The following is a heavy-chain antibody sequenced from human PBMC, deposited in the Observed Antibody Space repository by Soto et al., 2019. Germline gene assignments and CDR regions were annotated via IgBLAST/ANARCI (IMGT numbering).Heavy chain of an antibody. D-gene: IGHD2-2*01. CDR1: GGTFSSYA. CDR2: IISIFGTA. CDR3: ARHVPAAGYYYGMDV. V-gene: IGHV1-69*12. Sequence: QVQLVQSGAEVKKPGSSVKVSCKASGGTFSSYALSWVRQAPGQGLEGLGGIISIFGTANYAPKFQGRVTITADESTSTAYMELSSLRSEEKAVYYCARHVPAAGYYYGMDVWGQGPTVPVSS. J-gene: IGHJ6*02.